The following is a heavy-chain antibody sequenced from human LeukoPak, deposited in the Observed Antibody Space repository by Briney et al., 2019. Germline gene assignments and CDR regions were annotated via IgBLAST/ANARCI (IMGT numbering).Heavy chain of an antibody. CDR2: IGGSNGIT. CDR1: GFTFSTYS. J-gene: IGHJ4*02. CDR3: AREYSSSSGRSFDY. V-gene: IGHV3-23*01. Sequence: GGSLRLSCAASGFTFSTYSMSWVRQAPGKGLEWVSVIGGSNGITFYVGSVKGRFTISRDNSKDTLYLQMNSLRAEDTAVYYCAREYSSSSGRSFDYWGQGTLVTVSS. D-gene: IGHD6-6*01.